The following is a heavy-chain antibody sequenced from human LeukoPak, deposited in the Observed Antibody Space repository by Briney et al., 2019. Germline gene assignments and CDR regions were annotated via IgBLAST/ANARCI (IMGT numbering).Heavy chain of an antibody. D-gene: IGHD3-3*01. CDR2: IRYDGSNK. CDR1: GFTFSSYG. J-gene: IGHJ4*02. V-gene: IGHV3-30*02. CDR3: ASQDNTIFGVVTYFDY. Sequence: AGGSLRLSCAASGFTFSSYGMHWVRQAPGKGLEWVAFIRYDGSNKYYADSVKGRFTISRDNSKNTLYLQMNSLRAEDTAVYYCASQDNTIFGVVTYFDYWGQGTLVTVSS.